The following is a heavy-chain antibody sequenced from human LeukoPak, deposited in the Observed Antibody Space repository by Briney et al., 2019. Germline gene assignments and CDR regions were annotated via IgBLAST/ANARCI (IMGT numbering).Heavy chain of an antibody. CDR2: IYTSGST. CDR1: GGSISGHY. Sequence: SETLSLTCTVSGGSISGHYWSWIRQPPGKGLEWIGYIYTSGSTNYNPSLKSRVTISVDTSKNQFSLKLSSVTAADTAVYYCATLAGGYWGQGTLVTVSS. CDR3: ATLAGGY. D-gene: IGHD3-10*01. J-gene: IGHJ4*02. V-gene: IGHV4-4*09.